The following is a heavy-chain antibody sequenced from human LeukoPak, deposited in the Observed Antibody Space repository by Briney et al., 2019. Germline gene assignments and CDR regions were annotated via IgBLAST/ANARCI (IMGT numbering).Heavy chain of an antibody. Sequence: KPGGSLRHSCAASGFTFSSYSMNWVRQAPGKGLEWVSCISSSSSYIYYADSVKGLFTISRDDAKNSPYLQMNSLRAEDTAVYYCARDLGDFWSGNYNPVDYWGQGTLVTVSS. V-gene: IGHV3-21*01. CDR3: ARDLGDFWSGNYNPVDY. J-gene: IGHJ4*02. CDR2: ISSSSSYI. CDR1: GFTFSSYS. D-gene: IGHD3-3*01.